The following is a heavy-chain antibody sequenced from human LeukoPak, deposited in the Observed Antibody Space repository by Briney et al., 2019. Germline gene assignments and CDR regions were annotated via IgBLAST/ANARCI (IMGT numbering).Heavy chain of an antibody. CDR1: GYTFTSYY. CDR3: ARDWSPRMVVVPAATYYYYYGMDV. D-gene: IGHD2-2*01. J-gene: IGHJ6*02. CDR2: INPSGGST. Sequence: ASVKVSCKASGYTFTSYYMHWVRQAPAQGLEWMGIINPSGGSTSYAQKFQGRVTMTRDTSTSTVYMELSSLRSEDTAVYYCARDWSPRMVVVPAATYYYYYGMDVWGQGTTVTVSS. V-gene: IGHV1-46*01.